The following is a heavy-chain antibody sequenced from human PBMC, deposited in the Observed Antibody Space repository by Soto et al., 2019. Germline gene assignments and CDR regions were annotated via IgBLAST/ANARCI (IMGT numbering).Heavy chain of an antibody. CDR1: GGSISSYY. J-gene: IGHJ4*02. CDR3: ARKTAMVTGPFDY. V-gene: IGHV4-59*01. CDR2: IYYSGST. D-gene: IGHD5-18*01. Sequence: PSETLSLTCTVSGGSISSYYWSWIRQPPGKGLEWIGYIYYSGSTNYNPSLKSRVTISVDTSKNQFSLKLSSVTAADTAVYYCARKTAMVTGPFDYWGQGTLVTVSS.